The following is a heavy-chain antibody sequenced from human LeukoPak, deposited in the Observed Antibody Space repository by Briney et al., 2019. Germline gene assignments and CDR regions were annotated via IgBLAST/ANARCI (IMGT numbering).Heavy chain of an antibody. D-gene: IGHD5-12*01. Sequence: GGSLRLSGAASGFTISSYGMNWVRQAPRKGLEWVSVIFGSGDTTNYADSVKGRFTISRDRSKNTLYLEMHSLRADDTAVYYCAKDQKPDSGYDIDYWGQGTLVIVSS. CDR1: GFTISSYG. CDR3: AKDQKPDSGYDIDY. J-gene: IGHJ4*02. V-gene: IGHV3-23*01. CDR2: IFGSGDTT.